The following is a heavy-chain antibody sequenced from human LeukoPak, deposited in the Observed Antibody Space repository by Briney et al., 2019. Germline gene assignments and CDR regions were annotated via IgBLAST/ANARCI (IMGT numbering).Heavy chain of an antibody. J-gene: IGHJ5*02. CDR2: INPNSGGT. CDR3: ARGGSGSYFSWLDP. D-gene: IGHD3-10*01. V-gene: IGHV1-2*02. Sequence: ASVKVSCKASGYTFTGYYIHWVRQAPGQGLECVGWINPNSGGTNYAQKFQGRVTMTRDTSNSTAYMELSRLRSDDTAVYYCARGGSGSYFSWLDPWGQGTLVTVSS. CDR1: GYTFTGYY.